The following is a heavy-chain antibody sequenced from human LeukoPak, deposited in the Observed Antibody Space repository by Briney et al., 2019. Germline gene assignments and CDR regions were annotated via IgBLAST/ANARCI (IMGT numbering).Heavy chain of an antibody. V-gene: IGHV3-66*01. CDR3: ARTAVGATSYYYYCGMDV. J-gene: IGHJ6*02. D-gene: IGHD1-26*01. Sequence: GGSLRLSCAASGFTVSSNYMSWVRQAPGKGLEWVSVIYSGGSTYYADSVKGRFTISRDNSKNTLYLQMNSLRAEDTAVYYCARTAVGATSYYYYCGMDVWGQGTTVTVSS. CDR2: IYSGGST. CDR1: GFTVSSNY.